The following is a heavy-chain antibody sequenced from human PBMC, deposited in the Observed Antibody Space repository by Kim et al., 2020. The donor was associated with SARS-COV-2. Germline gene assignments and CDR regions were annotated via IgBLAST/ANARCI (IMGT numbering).Heavy chain of an antibody. D-gene: IGHD2-2*01. V-gene: IGHV1-2*06. CDR1: GYIFTGHN. CDR3: ARPYCTTTSCYVGFDY. CDR2: IKPKSGDT. J-gene: IGHJ4*02. Sequence: ASVKVSCKASGYIFTGHNIHWVRQAPGQGLEWVGRIKPKSGDTNYAQRFQGRVTMTRDTSINTAYMELTRLTSDDTAVYYCARPYCTTTSCYVGFDYWGQGTLVTVSS.